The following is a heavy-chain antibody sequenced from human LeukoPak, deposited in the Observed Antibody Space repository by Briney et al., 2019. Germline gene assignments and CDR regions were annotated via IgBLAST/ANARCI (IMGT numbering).Heavy chain of an antibody. CDR2: IYHSGST. D-gene: IGHD1-26*01. V-gene: IGHV4-4*02. CDR3: AREQPSNSGSYLD. CDR1: GGSIGSSNW. J-gene: IGHJ4*02. Sequence: SETLSLTCAVSGGSIGSSNWWSWVRQPPGKGLEWIGEIYHSGSTNYNPSLKSRVTISVDKSKNQFSLKLSSVTAADTAVYYCAREQPSNSGSYLDWGQGTLVTVSS.